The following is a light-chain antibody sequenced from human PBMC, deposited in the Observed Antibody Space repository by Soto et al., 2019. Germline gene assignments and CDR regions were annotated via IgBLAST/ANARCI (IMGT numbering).Light chain of an antibody. Sequence: DIQMTQSTSSLSASVGDRVTITCQASQDISNYLNWYQQKPGKAPKRLIYAASSLQSGVPSRFSGSGSGTEFTLTISSLQPEDFATYYCLQHNSYPITFGQGTRLEIK. J-gene: IGKJ5*01. V-gene: IGKV1-17*01. CDR3: LQHNSYPIT. CDR2: AAS. CDR1: QDISNY.